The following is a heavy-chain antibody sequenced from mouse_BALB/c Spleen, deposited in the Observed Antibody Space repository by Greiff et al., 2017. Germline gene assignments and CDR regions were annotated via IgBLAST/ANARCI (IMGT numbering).Heavy chain of an antibody. CDR1: GYTFTSYW. CDR3: ARLFYGYDYAMDY. J-gene: IGHJ4*01. CDR2: INPSNGRT. V-gene: IGHV1S81*02. D-gene: IGHD2-2*01. Sequence: QVQLQQPGAELVKPGASVKLSCKASGYTFTSYWMHWVKQRPGQGLEWIGEINPSNGRTNYNEKFKSKATLTVDKSSSTAYMQLSSLTSEDSAVYYCARLFYGYDYAMDYWGQGTSVTVSS.